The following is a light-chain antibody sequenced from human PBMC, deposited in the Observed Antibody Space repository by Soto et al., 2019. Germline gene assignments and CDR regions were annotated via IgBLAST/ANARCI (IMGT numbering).Light chain of an antibody. CDR2: KVS. CDR3: RQKKQPPYT. CDR1: QSLLHTDGKTH. J-gene: IGKJ2*01. Sequence: DFVMTQTPLSLSFTPGQPASISCKSSQSLLHTDGKTHLSWVLQKPGQPPQLLIYKVSSRFSGVSDRSSGSGSGTDFTLKSSRVSAEEVGVYYCRQKKQPPYTVGYGNTLDIK. V-gene: IGKV2D-29*01.